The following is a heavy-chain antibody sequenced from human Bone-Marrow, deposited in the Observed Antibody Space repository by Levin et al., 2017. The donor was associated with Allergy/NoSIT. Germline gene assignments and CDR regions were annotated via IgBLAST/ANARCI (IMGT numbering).Heavy chain of an antibody. CDR2: IYHSGST. D-gene: IGHD4-23*01. V-gene: IGHV4-61*01. Sequence: SETLSLTCTVSGGSVSSGSYYWSWIRQPPGKGLEWIAYIYHSGSTKYNPSLKSRVTISLDTSRNQLSLRLTSLTAAETAVYYCARGSYFGGLSFDCWGKGTLVTVSS. CDR1: GGSVSSGSYY. J-gene: IGHJ4*02. CDR3: ARGSYFGGLSFDC.